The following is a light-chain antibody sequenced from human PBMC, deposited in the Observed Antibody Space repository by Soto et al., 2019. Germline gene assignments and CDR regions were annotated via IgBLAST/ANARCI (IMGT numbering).Light chain of an antibody. V-gene: IGKV3-15*01. CDR3: QQYHKWPPIT. Sequence: EVVMTQSPCTLSGSVGESATLSWRASQSVDGYLAWYQQKPGQAPRLLIYGASTRATGVTARFRGGGSGTEFTPTISSLQSEDSAVYYCQQYHKWPPITFGQGTRLEIK. CDR2: GAS. J-gene: IGKJ5*01. CDR1: QSVDGY.